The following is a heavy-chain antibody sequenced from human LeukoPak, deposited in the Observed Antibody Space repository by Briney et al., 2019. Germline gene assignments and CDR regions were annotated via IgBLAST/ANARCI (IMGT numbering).Heavy chain of an antibody. J-gene: IGHJ4*02. CDR1: GYTFTCYY. V-gene: IGHV1-2*02. CDR2: INPNSGVT. Sequence: GASVKVSCKASGYTFTCYYMHWVRQAPGQGREWMGGINPNSGVTNYAQKFQGRVTVTSDTSISTAYMELSRLRSDDTAVYYCARDPLYESGPPVDYWGQGTLVTVSS. CDR3: ARDPLYESGPPVDY. D-gene: IGHD2/OR15-2a*01.